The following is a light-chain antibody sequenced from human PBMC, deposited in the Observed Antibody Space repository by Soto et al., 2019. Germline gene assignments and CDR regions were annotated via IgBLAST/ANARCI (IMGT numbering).Light chain of an antibody. J-gene: IGKJ5*01. CDR1: QSVSSSY. V-gene: IGKV3D-20*02. CDR2: GAS. CDR3: QQRHMWPIT. Sequence: EIVLPQSPGTLSLSPWERATLSCRASQSVSSSYLAWYQQKPGQAPRLLIYGASSRATGIPDRFSGSGSGTDFTLTISSLEPEDSAVYYCQQRHMWPITFGQGTRLEIK.